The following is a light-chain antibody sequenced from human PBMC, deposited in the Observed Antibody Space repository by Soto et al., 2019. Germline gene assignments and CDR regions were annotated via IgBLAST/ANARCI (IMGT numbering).Light chain of an antibody. CDR2: SNN. V-gene: IGLV1-44*01. CDR3: AAWDDSLNGHVV. Sequence: QSVLTQPPSASGTPGQGVAISCSGSSSNIGSSTVNWYQHLPGTAPKLLSYSNNQRPSGVPDRFSGSKSGTSASLAISGLQSEDEADYYCAAWDDSLNGHVVFGGGTHLTVL. J-gene: IGLJ2*01. CDR1: SSNIGSST.